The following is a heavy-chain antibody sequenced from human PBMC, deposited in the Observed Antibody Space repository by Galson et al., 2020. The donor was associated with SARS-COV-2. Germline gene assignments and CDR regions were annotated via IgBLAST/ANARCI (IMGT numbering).Heavy chain of an antibody. CDR1: GGSISSGDYY. V-gene: IGHV4-30-4*01. D-gene: IGHD3-3*01. Sequence: ETSETLSLTCTVSGGSISSGDYYWSWIRQPPGKGLEWIGYIYYSGSTYYNPSLKSRVTISVDTSKNQFSLKLSSVTAADTAVYYCARVSGRITIFGVVIMDDFDIWGQGKMVAVFS. CDR3: ARVSGRITIFGVVIMDDFDI. J-gene: IGHJ3*02. CDR2: IYYSGST.